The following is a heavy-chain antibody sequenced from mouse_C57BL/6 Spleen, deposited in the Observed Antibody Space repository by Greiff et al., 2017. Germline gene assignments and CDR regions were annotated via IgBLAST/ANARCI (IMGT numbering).Heavy chain of an antibody. V-gene: IGHV1-15*01. D-gene: IGHD4-1*01. CDR1: GYTFTDYE. J-gene: IGHJ3*01. CDR3: TRSLGIWFAY. Sequence: QVQLQQSGAELVRPGASVTLSCKASGYTFTDYEMHWVKQTPVHGLEWIGAIDPETGGTAYNQKFKGKAILTADKSSSTAYMELRSLTSEDSAVYYCTRSLGIWFAYWGQGTLVTVSA. CDR2: IDPETGGT.